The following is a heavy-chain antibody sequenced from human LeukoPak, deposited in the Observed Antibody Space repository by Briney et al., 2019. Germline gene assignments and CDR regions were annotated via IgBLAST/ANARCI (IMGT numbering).Heavy chain of an antibody. CDR2: IYYSGTT. CDR1: GDSIKTYF. J-gene: IGHJ4*02. Sequence: SETLSLTCTVSGDSIKTYFWSWMRQSPGKGLEWIAYIYYSGTTVYNPSLKSRVTISLDTSKNQFSLKLSSVTAADTAVYYCARHRGSYYRLDYWGQGTLVTVSS. D-gene: IGHD1-26*01. CDR3: ARHRGSYYRLDY. V-gene: IGHV4-59*08.